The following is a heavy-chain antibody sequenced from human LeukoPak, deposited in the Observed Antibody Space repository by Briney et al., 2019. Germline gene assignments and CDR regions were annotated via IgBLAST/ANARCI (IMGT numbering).Heavy chain of an antibody. J-gene: IGHJ4*02. CDR3: AKSADRYGFWSGSRGAFDY. CDR2: SSSSSSYI. CDR1: GFTFSSTW. Sequence: GGSLRLSCAASGFTFSSTWMNWVRQAPGKGLEWVSSSSSSSSYIYYADSVKGRFTISRDNSKNTLYLQMNSLRAEDTAVYYCAKSADRYGFWSGSRGAFDYWGQGTLVTVSS. D-gene: IGHD3-3*01. V-gene: IGHV3-21*04.